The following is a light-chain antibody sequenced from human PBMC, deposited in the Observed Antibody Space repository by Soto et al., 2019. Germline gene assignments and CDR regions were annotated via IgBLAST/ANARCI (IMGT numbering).Light chain of an antibody. CDR1: QSISSW. J-gene: IGKJ1*01. CDR3: QQYNSYPWT. V-gene: IGKV1-5*03. Sequence: DLQMTQSPSTLSASVGDRVTITCRASQSISSWLAWYQQKPGKAPKLLIYKASNLEAGVPSRFSGSGSGTEFTLTISSLQPDDFATYYCQQYNSYPWTFGPGTKVEIK. CDR2: KAS.